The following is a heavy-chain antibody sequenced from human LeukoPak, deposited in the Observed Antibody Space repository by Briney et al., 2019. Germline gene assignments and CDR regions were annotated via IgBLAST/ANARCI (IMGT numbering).Heavy chain of an antibody. CDR1: GYTLTELS. J-gene: IGHJ6*02. Sequence: GASVKVSCKASGYTLTELSMHWVRQAPGKGLEWMGGFDPEDGETIYAQKFQGRVTMTEDTSTDTAYMELSSLRSEDTAVYYCATGSGYCSGGSCYREAYYYYYYGMDVWGQGTTVTVSS. CDR2: FDPEDGET. CDR3: ATGSGYCSGGSCYREAYYYYYYGMDV. D-gene: IGHD2-15*01. V-gene: IGHV1-24*01.